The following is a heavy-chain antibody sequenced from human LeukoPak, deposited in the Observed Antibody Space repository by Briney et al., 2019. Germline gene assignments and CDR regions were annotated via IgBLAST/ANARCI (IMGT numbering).Heavy chain of an antibody. CDR1: GGSFSGYY. CDR2: INHSGST. V-gene: IGHV4-34*01. J-gene: IGHJ4*02. CDR3: ARVGVGSCYYY. D-gene: IGHD2-15*01. Sequence: SETLSLTCAVYGGSFSGYYLSWIRQPPGKGLEWIGEINHSGSTNYNPSLKSRVTISVDTSKNQFSLKLSSVTAADTAVYYCARVGVGSCYYYWGQGTLVTVSS.